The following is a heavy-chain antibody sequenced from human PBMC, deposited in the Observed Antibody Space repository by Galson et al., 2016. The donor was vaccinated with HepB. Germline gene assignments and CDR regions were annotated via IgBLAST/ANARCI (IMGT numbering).Heavy chain of an antibody. CDR3: ARDNTILWFGEVIGNAFDI. CDR2: ISYDGSTE. D-gene: IGHD3-10*01. Sequence: SLRLSCAASGFTFSSYAMHWVRQAPGKGLEWVAVISYDGSTEYYADSVKGRFTISRDNSKNTLYLQMNSLRAEDTAVYYCARDNTILWFGEVIGNAFDIWGQGTLVTVSS. V-gene: IGHV3-30*04. CDR1: GFTFSSYA. J-gene: IGHJ3*02.